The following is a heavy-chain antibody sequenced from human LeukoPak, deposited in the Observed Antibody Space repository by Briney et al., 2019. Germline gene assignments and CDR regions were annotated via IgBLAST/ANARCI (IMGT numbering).Heavy chain of an antibody. CDR3: ARGDGPTVTADYFQN. V-gene: IGHV3-20*04. Sequence: GGSLRLSCAASGFTFDDYGMSWVRQVPGRGLEWICGINWNSGVTGYADSVKGRFNISRDNAKNSLFLQMNSLRDEDKAFYYCARGDGPTVTADYFQNWGQGTLVTVS. D-gene: IGHD4-17*01. J-gene: IGHJ1*01. CDR2: INWNSGVT. CDR1: GFTFDDYG.